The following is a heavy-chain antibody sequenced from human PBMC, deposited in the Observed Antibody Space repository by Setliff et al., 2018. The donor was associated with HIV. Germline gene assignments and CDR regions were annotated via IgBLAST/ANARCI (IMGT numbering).Heavy chain of an antibody. CDR2: INHSGST. CDR1: GFSINNGFY. J-gene: IGHJ4*02. V-gene: IGHV4-38-2*02. Sequence: PSETLSLTCTVSGFSINNGFYWAWIRQPPGKGLEWIGSINHSGSTYYTPSLTSRVTVSVDTSNNQFSLKLSSVTAADTAVYYCARLAYGFDYWGQGTLVTVSS. D-gene: IGHD3-10*01. CDR3: ARLAYGFDY.